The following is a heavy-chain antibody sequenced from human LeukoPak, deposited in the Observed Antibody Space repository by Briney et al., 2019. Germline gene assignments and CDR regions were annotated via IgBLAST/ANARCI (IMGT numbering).Heavy chain of an antibody. J-gene: IGHJ4*02. CDR3: ARDVAWGAFDY. CDR1: GFTFSNHG. V-gene: IGHV3-23*01. CDR2: ISHRGGGT. D-gene: IGHD7-27*01. Sequence: GGSLRLSCAASGFTFSNHGMNWLSQAPGKGVEWIAGISHRGGGTHYAASAKGRFTISRDDSKSTLSLQMNSLRVEDTAVYYCARDVAWGAFDYWGQGTLVSVSS.